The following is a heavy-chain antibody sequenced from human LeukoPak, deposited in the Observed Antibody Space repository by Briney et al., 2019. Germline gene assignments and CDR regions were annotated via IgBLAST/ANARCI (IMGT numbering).Heavy chain of an antibody. CDR3: ASANYYGSGSYPDY. CDR2: IIPIFGTA. J-gene: IGHJ4*02. V-gene: IGHV1-69*13. Sequence: ASVKVSCKASGGTFSSYAISWVRQAPGQGLEWMGGIIPIFGTANYARKFQGRVTITADESTSTAYMELSSLRSEDTAVYYCASANYYGSGSYPDYWGQGTLVTVSS. D-gene: IGHD3-10*01. CDR1: GGTFSSYA.